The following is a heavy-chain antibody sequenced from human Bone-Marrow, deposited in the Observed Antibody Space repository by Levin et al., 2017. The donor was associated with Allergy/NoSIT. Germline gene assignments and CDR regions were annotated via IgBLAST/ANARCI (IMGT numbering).Heavy chain of an antibody. CDR3: VRQYFGRGRFDP. J-gene: IGHJ5*02. CDR1: GGSISSSSYY. CDR2: IYYGGST. D-gene: IGHD3-16*01. Sequence: KASETLSLTCTVSGGSISSSSYYWGWIRQPPGKELEWIGSIYYGGSTYYNPSLKSRVTISADTSKNQFSLKLTSVTAADTAVYYCVRQYFGRGRFDPWGQGTLVTVSS. V-gene: IGHV4-39*01.